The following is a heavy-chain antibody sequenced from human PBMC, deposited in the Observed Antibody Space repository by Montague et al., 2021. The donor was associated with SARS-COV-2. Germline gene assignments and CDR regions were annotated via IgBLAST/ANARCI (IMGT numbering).Heavy chain of an antibody. J-gene: IGHJ4*02. D-gene: IGHD3-22*01. CDR1: DGSFSDYS. CDR2: INHRGST. Sequence: SETLPLTCAVYDGSFSDYSWTWIRQPPGKGLEWIGEINHRGSTNYNPSLKSRVTISVDTSKNQFSLKMTSVTAADTAVYYCARGRQHINMVVVVVTGGEYYFDFWGQGTLVAVSS. CDR3: ARGRQHINMVVVVVTGGEYYFDF. V-gene: IGHV4-34*01.